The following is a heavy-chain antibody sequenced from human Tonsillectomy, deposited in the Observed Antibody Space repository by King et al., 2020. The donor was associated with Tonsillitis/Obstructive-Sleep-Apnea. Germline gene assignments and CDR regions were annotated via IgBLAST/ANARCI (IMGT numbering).Heavy chain of an antibody. CDR3: GGGGYQGRYS. D-gene: IGHD1-26*01. Sequence: VQLVESGGGLVQPGGSLRLSCSASGFTFSTYAMHWVRLAPGVRLEFVAAISSNGDDAYYADSVKGRFTISRDNSKNTLYLQMSSLRNEDTAVYYCGGGGYQGRYSWGQGTLVTVSS. CDR2: ISSNGDDA. J-gene: IGHJ4*02. V-gene: IGHV3-64D*06. CDR1: GFTFSTYA.